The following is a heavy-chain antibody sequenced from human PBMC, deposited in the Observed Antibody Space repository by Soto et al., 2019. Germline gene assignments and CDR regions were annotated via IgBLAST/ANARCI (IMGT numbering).Heavy chain of an antibody. CDR3: ASEYCSGGTCYYYGMDV. Sequence: PGGSLRLSCAASGFTFSTYAMNWVRQAPGEGLEWVSGISDSGGSTYYADSVKGRFTISRDNSKNTLYLQMNSLRAEDTAVYYCASEYCSGGTCYYYGMDVWGQGTTVTVSS. D-gene: IGHD2-15*01. V-gene: IGHV3-23*01. CDR2: ISDSGGST. CDR1: GFTFSTYA. J-gene: IGHJ6*02.